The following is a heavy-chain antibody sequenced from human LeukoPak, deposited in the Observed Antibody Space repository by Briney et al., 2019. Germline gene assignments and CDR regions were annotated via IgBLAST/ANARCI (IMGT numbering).Heavy chain of an antibody. V-gene: IGHV3-15*01. CDR2: IKSKTDGGTT. D-gene: IGHD4-23*01. J-gene: IGHJ4*02. CDR3: TTLYGGNEY. CDR1: GFSVGSYG. Sequence: PGGSLRLSCAASGFSVGSYGMSWVRQAPGKGLEWVGRIKSKTDGGTTDYAAPVKGRFTISRDDSKNTLYLQMNSLKTEDTAVYYCTTLYGGNEYWGQGTLVTVSS.